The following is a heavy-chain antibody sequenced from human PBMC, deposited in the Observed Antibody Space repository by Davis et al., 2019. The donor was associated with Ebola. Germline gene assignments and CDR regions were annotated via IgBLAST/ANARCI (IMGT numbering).Heavy chain of an antibody. CDR3: ARAQFPTTSDH. CDR1: GYTFTSYG. V-gene: IGHV1-18*04. J-gene: IGHJ4*02. CDR2: INPHNGNT. Sequence: ASVKVSCKASGYTFTSYGITWVRQAPGQGLEWVGWINPHNGNTNYAQNVQGRVIMTSDTATTTAYMEVGSLRSDDTAVYYCARAQFPTTSDHWGQGTLVTVSS. D-gene: IGHD1-1*01.